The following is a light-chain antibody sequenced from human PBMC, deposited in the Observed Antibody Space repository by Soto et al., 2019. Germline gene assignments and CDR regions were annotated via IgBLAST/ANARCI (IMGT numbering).Light chain of an antibody. V-gene: IGKV3-11*01. CDR1: QTVSTF. Sequence: EIVLTQSPDTLSLSPGERATLSCRASQTVSTFLAWYQQKPGQAPTLIVYDASKRAPGIPARFIGSGSGTDFTLTVSSLEPEDFALYYCQQRSGWPTFGQGTKVDIK. CDR3: QQRSGWPT. CDR2: DAS. J-gene: IGKJ1*01.